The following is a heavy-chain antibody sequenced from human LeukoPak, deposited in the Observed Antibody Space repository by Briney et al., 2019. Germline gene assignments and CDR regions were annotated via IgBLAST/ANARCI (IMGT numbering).Heavy chain of an antibody. CDR3: ARDYDFWSGSPSYMDV. V-gene: IGHV1-18*01. Sequence: ASVEVSCKASGYTFTSYGISWVRQAPGQGLEWMGWISAYNGNTNYAQKLQGRVTMTTDTSTSTAYMELRSLRSDDTAVYYCARDYDFWSGSPSYMDVWGKGTTVTVSS. D-gene: IGHD3-3*01. CDR1: GYTFTSYG. J-gene: IGHJ6*03. CDR2: ISAYNGNT.